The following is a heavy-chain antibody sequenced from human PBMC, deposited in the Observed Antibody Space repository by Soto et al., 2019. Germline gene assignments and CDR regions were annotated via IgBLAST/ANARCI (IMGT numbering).Heavy chain of an antibody. D-gene: IGHD3-10*01. CDR3: ARDSRWAMVRGVIPTDWFDP. Sequence: QVQLQESGPGLVKPSQTLSLTCTVSGGSISSGGYYWSWIRQHPGKGLEWIGYIYYSGSTYYNPSLKSRVTISVDTSKNQFSLKLSSVTAADTAVYYCARDSRWAMVRGVIPTDWFDPWGQGTLVTVSS. J-gene: IGHJ5*02. V-gene: IGHV4-31*03. CDR2: IYYSGST. CDR1: GGSISSGGYY.